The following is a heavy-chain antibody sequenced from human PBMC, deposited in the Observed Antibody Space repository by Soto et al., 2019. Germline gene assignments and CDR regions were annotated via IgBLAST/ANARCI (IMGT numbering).Heavy chain of an antibody. J-gene: IGHJ4*02. D-gene: IGHD5-18*01. CDR3: ASIPKADRDGYNS. CDR2: IYYSGST. CDR1: DGSISSGDCY. Sequence: SSKTLSLTCTITDGSISSGDCYWTWIRHPPGKGLEWIGYIYYSGSTYYNPSLKSRVTISVDTSKNQFSLKLSSVTAADTAVYYCASIPKADRDGYNSRGQRTLVTVS. V-gene: IGHV4-30-4*01.